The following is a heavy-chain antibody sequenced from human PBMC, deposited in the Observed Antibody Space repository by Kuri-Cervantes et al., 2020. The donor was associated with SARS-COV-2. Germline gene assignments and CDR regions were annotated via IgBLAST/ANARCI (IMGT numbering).Heavy chain of an antibody. V-gene: IGHV3-72*01. CDR1: GFTFTDHY. CDR3: ARHFRHKDWLIPEVSTYFDS. D-gene: IGHD3-22*01. J-gene: IGHJ4*02. Sequence: GESLKISCAASGFTFTDHYMDWVRQAPGKGLEWVGRIRNKDKNYNTEYAASVKGRFTISRDDSKNLLYLQMNSLKTEDTAVYYCARHFRHKDWLIPEVSTYFDSWGQGTLVTVSS. CDR2: IRNKDKNYNT.